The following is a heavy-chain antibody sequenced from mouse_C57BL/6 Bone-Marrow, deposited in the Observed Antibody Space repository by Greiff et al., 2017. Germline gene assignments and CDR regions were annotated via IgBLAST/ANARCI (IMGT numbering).Heavy chain of an antibody. CDR1: GYTFTDYY. CDR3: ARGGYGSSYGGY. V-gene: IGHV1-19*01. CDR2: INPYNGGT. D-gene: IGHD1-1*01. J-gene: IGHJ2*01. Sequence: VQLQQSGPVLVKPGASVKMSCKASGYTFTDYYMNWVKQSHGKSLEWIGVINPYNGGTSYNQKFKGKATLTVDKSSSTAYMELNSLTSEDSAVYYCARGGYGSSYGGYWGQGTTLTVSS.